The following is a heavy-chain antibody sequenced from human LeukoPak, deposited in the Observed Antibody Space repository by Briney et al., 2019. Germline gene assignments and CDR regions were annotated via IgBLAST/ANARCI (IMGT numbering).Heavy chain of an antibody. CDR2: IYSGGST. CDR3: ARVLGDSSGYYIDY. Sequence: GGSLRLSCAASGFTVSSNYMSWVRQAPGKGLEWVSVIYSGGSTYYADCVKGRFTISRDNSKITLYLQMNSLRAEDTAVYYCARVLGDSSGYYIDYWGQGTLVTVSS. CDR1: GFTVSSNY. V-gene: IGHV3-66*02. D-gene: IGHD3-22*01. J-gene: IGHJ4*02.